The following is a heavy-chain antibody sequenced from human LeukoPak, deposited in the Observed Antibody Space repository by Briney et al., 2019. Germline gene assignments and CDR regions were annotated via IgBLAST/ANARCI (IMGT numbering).Heavy chain of an antibody. V-gene: IGHV1-18*04. D-gene: IGHD3-10*01. Sequence: ASVKVSCKASGYTFTSYGISWVRQAPGQGLEWMGWISAYNGNANYAQKLQGRVTMTTDTSTSTAYMELRSLRSDDTAVYYCARVLWFGELFYSFDYWGQGTLVTVS. CDR2: ISAYNGNA. J-gene: IGHJ4*02. CDR1: GYTFTSYG. CDR3: ARVLWFGELFYSFDY.